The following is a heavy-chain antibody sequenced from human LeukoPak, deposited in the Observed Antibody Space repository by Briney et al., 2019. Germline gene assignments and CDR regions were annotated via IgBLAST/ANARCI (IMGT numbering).Heavy chain of an antibody. J-gene: IGHJ4*02. CDR1: GFTFSSYG. V-gene: IGHV3-30*18. CDR2: ISYDGSNK. CDR3: AKDGEMATISDY. D-gene: IGHD5-24*01. Sequence: PGRSLRLSCAASGFTFSSYGMHWVRQAPGKGLEWVAVISYDGSNKYYADSVKGRFTISRDNSKNTLYLQMNSLRAEDTAVYYCAKDGEMATISDYWGQGTLVTVSS.